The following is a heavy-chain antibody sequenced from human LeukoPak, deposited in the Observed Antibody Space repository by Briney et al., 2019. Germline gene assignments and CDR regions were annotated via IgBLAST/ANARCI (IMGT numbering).Heavy chain of an antibody. Sequence: GGSLRLSCAASGFTFSSYSMNWVRQAPGKGLEWVSSISSSSSYIYYADSVKGRFTISRDNAKNSLYLQMNSLRAEDTALYYCAKGRYYDFWSGYYTDYFDYWGQGTLVTVSS. CDR2: ISSSSSYI. CDR1: GFTFSSYS. D-gene: IGHD3-3*01. J-gene: IGHJ4*02. CDR3: AKGRYYDFWSGYYTDYFDY. V-gene: IGHV3-21*04.